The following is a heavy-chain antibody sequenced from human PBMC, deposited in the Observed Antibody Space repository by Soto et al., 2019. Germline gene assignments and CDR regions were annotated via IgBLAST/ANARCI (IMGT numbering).Heavy chain of an antibody. CDR3: ARSWFGELLSPPDGMDV. Sequence: ASVKVSXKASGGTFSSYAISWVRQAPGQGLEWMGGIIPIFGTANYAQKFQGRVTITADESTSTAYMELSSLRSEDTAVYYCARSWFGELLSPPDGMDVWGQGTTVTVSS. V-gene: IGHV1-69*13. CDR1: GGTFSSYA. J-gene: IGHJ6*02. CDR2: IIPIFGTA. D-gene: IGHD3-10*01.